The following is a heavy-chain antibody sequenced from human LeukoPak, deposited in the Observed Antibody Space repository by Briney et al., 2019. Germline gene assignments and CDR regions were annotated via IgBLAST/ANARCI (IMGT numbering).Heavy chain of an antibody. D-gene: IGHD6-19*01. CDR1: GFTFSSYS. V-gene: IGHV3-48*01. Sequence: PGGSLRLSCAASGFTFSSYSMNWVRQAPGKGLEWVSYISSSSSTIYYADSVKGRFTISRDNAKNSLYLQMNSLRAEDTAVYYCAREMADSSSTYFDYWGQGTLVTVSS. CDR3: AREMADSSSTYFDY. J-gene: IGHJ4*02. CDR2: ISSSSSTI.